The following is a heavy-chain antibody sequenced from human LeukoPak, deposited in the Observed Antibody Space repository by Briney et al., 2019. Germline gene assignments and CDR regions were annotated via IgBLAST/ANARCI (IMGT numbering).Heavy chain of an antibody. CDR2: IYHSGST. CDR1: GGSISSGGYY. J-gene: IGHJ3*02. Sequence: SQTLSLTCTVSGGSISSGGYYWSWIRQPPGKGLEWIGYIYHSGSTYYNPSLKSRVTISVDRSKNQFSLKLSSVTAADTAVYYCARVVRLSGSDAFDIWGQGTMVTVSS. D-gene: IGHD3-3*01. CDR3: ARVVRLSGSDAFDI. V-gene: IGHV4-30-2*01.